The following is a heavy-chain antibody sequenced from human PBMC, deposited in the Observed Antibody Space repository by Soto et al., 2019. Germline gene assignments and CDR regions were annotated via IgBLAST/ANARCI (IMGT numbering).Heavy chain of an antibody. Sequence: QVQLQQWGAGLLKPSETLSLTCAVYGGSFSGYYWSWIRQPPGKGLEWIGEINHSGSTNYNPSLTSRLPISEATSKNQFPLKLSSVTAADPAVYYCARRWYIWTGYSLDYWGQGTLVTVSS. D-gene: IGHD3-9*01. J-gene: IGHJ4*02. CDR1: GGSFSGYY. V-gene: IGHV4-34*01. CDR2: INHSGST. CDR3: ARRWYIWTGYSLDY.